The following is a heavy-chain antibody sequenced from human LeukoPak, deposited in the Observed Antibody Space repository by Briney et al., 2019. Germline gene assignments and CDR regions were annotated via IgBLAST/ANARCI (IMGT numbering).Heavy chain of an antibody. Sequence: GGSLRLSCAASGFIFSSYAMNWVRKAPGKGLRWVSTISGGDTSTFYADSVKGRFTISRDNSKNTLYLQMNNLRAEDTAVYYCAKNLNGGNTHSDYWGQGTLVTVSS. CDR3: AKNLNGGNTHSDY. J-gene: IGHJ4*02. CDR1: GFIFSSYA. CDR2: ISGGDTST. D-gene: IGHD4-23*01. V-gene: IGHV3-23*01.